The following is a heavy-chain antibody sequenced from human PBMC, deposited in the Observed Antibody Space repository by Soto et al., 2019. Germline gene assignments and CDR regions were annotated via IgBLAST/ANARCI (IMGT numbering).Heavy chain of an antibody. V-gene: IGHV3-74*01. Sequence: EVQLVESGGALVQPGGSLRLSCVASGFTFSSYWMHWVRQAPGKGLVWVSRINPYRRTTSYADSVMDRFLISRDKTKNALYPQMKSLRTEVTALNFSARVGVRAYRIVYWCQGALVSFYS. CDR3: ARVGVRAYRIVY. J-gene: IGHJ4*02. CDR1: GFTFSSYW. CDR2: INPYRRTT. D-gene: IGHD1-26*01.